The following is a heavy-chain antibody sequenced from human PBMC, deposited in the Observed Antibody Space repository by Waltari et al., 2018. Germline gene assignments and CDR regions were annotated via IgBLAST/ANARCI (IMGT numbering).Heavy chain of an antibody. J-gene: IGHJ4*02. Sequence: EVQLVESGGGLVQPGGSLRLSWVAPGFTFRNSGGNWVRQAPWKGLEWVSYISSDGGAIYYADSVKGRFTISRDNAKSSLYLHMSSLRAEDTAVYYCARATYYYSGGYWDYWGQGTLVTVSS. D-gene: IGHD3-22*01. CDR2: ISSDGGAI. V-gene: IGHV3-48*03. CDR1: GFTFRNSG. CDR3: ARATYYYSGGYWDY.